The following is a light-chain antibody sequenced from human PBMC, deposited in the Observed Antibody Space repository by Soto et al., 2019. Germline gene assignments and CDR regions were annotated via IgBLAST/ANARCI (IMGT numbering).Light chain of an antibody. CDR1: QDIRND. J-gene: IGKJ4*01. CDR3: LQYNTYPFT. V-gene: IGKV1-17*01. CDR2: GAS. Sequence: DTQMTQSPSSLSASVGDRVTLTCRASQDIRNDLGWFQQKAGKAPKRLIYGASSLQSGVPSRFSGSGSGTEFTLTISSLQPEDFATYYCLQYNTYPFTFGGGTKVDIK.